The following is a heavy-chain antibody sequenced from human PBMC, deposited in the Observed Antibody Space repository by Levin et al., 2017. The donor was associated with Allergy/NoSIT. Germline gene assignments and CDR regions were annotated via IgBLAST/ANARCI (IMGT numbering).Heavy chain of an antibody. D-gene: IGHD1-26*01. CDR2: INPNSGGT. Sequence: RASVKVSCKASGYTFTGYYMHWVRQAPGQGLEWMGRINPNSGGTNYAQKFQGRVTMTRDTSISTAYMELSRLRSDDTAVYYCARDVGAGGIRAEDAFDIWGQGTMVTVSS. V-gene: IGHV1-2*06. CDR3: ARDVGAGGIRAEDAFDI. CDR1: GYTFTGYY. J-gene: IGHJ3*02.